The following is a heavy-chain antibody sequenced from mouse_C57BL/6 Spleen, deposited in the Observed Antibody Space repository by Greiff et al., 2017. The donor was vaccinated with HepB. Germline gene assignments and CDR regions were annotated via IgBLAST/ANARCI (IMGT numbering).Heavy chain of an antibody. D-gene: IGHD1-1*01. CDR2: IYIGNGYT. CDR3: ARSTTVVATDY. CDR1: GYTFTSYG. J-gene: IGHJ2*01. Sequence: VVRPGSSVKMSCKTSGYTFTSYGINWVKQRTGQGLEWIGYIYIGNGYTEYNEKFKGKATLTSDTSSSTAYMQLSSLTSEDSAIYFCARSTTVVATDYWGQGTTLTVSS. V-gene: IGHV1-58*01.